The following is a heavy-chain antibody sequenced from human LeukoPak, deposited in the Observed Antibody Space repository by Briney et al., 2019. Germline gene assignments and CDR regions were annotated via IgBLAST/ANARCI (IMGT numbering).Heavy chain of an antibody. CDR2: LKQDGSEI. CDR1: GFTFSNYW. D-gene: IGHD1-26*01. Sequence: PGGSLRLSCAVSGFTFSNYWMSWVRQAPGKGLEWVASLKQDGSEIYYVDSVKGRFTISRDNVKNALYLQMNSLRAEDTAVYYCARDGRTGSYYDFWGQGTLVTVSS. CDR3: ARDGRTGSYYDF. V-gene: IGHV3-7*01. J-gene: IGHJ4*02.